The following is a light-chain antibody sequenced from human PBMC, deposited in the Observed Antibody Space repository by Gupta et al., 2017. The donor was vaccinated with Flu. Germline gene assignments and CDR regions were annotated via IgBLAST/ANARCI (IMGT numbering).Light chain of an antibody. V-gene: IGLV3-21*02. J-gene: IGLJ3*02. Sequence: SYVLTQPPSVSVAPGQTARTTCGGNNIESKSVHWYKQKPGQAPVLVVYDDSDRPSGIPERFSGSNSGNTATLTISRVEAGDEADYSCQVWDSSSDHPVFGGGTKLTVL. CDR3: QVWDSSSDHPV. CDR2: DDS. CDR1: NIESKS.